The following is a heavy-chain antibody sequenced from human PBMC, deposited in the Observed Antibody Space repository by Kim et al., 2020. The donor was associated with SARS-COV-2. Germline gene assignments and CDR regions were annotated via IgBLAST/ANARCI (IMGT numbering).Heavy chain of an antibody. J-gene: IGHJ4*02. CDR3: ARGALVRGVGHDY. Sequence: SETLSLTCAVYGGSFSGYYWSWIRQPPGKGLEWIGEINHSGSTNYNPSLKSRVTISVDTSKNQFSLKLSSVTAADTAVYYCARGALVRGVGHDYWGQGIL. D-gene: IGHD3-10*01. CDR2: INHSGST. V-gene: IGHV4-34*01. CDR1: GGSFSGYY.